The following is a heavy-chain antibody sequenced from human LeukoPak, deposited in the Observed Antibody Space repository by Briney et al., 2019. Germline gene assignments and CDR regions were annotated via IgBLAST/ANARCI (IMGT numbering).Heavy chain of an antibody. Sequence: SETLSLPCTVSGGSISSSSYYWGWIRQPPGQGLEWIGSIYYSGNTYYSPSLESRVTISVDTSKNQFSLKLSSVTAADTAVYYCARDVGGRPFFDYWGQGTLVTVSS. J-gene: IGHJ4*02. CDR1: GGSISSSSYY. V-gene: IGHV4-39*07. CDR3: ARDVGGRPFFDY. D-gene: IGHD4-23*01. CDR2: IYYSGNT.